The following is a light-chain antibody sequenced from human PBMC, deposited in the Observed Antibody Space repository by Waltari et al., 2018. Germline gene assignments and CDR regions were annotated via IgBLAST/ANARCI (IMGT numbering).Light chain of an antibody. Sequence: DIQMTQSPSSVSASVGDRVSITCRASQAISNYLAWYQQKPGKAPNLLIYGASSLQSGVPSRFSGSGSGTDFTLTISSLQPEDFATYYCQQANSFPLTFGGGTKVEIK. CDR2: GAS. V-gene: IGKV1-12*01. CDR1: QAISNY. CDR3: QQANSFPLT. J-gene: IGKJ4*01.